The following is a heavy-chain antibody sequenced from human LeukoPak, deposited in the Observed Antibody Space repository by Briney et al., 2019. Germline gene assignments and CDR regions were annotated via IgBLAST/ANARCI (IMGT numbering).Heavy chain of an antibody. D-gene: IGHD4-17*01. Sequence: SVKVSCKASGGTFSSYAISWVRQAPGQGLEWMGGIIPIFGTANYAQKFQGRVTITADKSTSTAYMELSRLRSDDTAVYYCARGPHYGDYAYFDYWGQGTLVTVSS. J-gene: IGHJ4*02. CDR2: IIPIFGTA. CDR3: ARGPHYGDYAYFDY. V-gene: IGHV1-69*06. CDR1: GGTFSSYA.